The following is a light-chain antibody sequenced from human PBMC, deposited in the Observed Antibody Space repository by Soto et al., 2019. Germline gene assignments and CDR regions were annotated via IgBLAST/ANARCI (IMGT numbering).Light chain of an antibody. CDR2: GAS. V-gene: IGKV3-20*01. CDR1: ESLGSRY. Sequence: EIVLTQSPDTLSLSPGERATVSCRASESLGSRYLAWYQQKPGQAPRLLIYGASIRATGIPDRFSCSGSGTDFTLTISRLEPEDFALYYCQHYGSSPPNTFGQGTKLEIK. J-gene: IGKJ2*01. CDR3: QHYGSSPPNT.